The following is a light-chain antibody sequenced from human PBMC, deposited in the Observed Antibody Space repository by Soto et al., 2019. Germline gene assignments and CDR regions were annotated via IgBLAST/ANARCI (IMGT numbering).Light chain of an antibody. CDR2: YDS. Sequence: SYELTQPPSVSVAPGKTARITCGGNNIGSKSVHWYQQKPGQAPVLVIYYDSDRPSGIPERFSGSNSGNTATLTSSRVEAGDEADDYCQVWDSRSDHPVVFAGGTKLTVL. J-gene: IGLJ2*01. CDR3: QVWDSRSDHPVV. V-gene: IGLV3-21*04. CDR1: NIGSKS.